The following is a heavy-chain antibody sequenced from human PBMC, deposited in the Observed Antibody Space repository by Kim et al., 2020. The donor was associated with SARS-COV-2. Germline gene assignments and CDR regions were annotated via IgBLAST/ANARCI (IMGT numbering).Heavy chain of an antibody. J-gene: IGHJ4*02. Sequence: PSLKGPATMSLDTSKNQFSLKLTSVTAADTAFYYCARGRATTSPSPFDYWGQGSLVTVSS. V-gene: IGHV4-59*09. D-gene: IGHD1-1*01. CDR3: ARGRATTSPSPFDY.